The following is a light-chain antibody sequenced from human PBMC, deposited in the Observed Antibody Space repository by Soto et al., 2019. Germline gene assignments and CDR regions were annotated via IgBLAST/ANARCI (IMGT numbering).Light chain of an antibody. J-gene: IGLJ3*02. CDR1: SGHSSYI. CDR2: LEGSGSY. Sequence: QSVLTQSSSASASLGSSVKLTCTLSSGHSSYIIAWHQQQPGKAPRYLMKLEGSGSYNKGSGVRDHFSGSSSGADRYLTISNLQFEDEADYYYETWDSNTRVFGGGTKLTVL. CDR3: ETWDSNTRV. V-gene: IGLV4-60*02.